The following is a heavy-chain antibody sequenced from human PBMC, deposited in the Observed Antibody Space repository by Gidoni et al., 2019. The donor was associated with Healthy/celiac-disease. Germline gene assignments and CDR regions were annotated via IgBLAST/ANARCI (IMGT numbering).Heavy chain of an antibody. D-gene: IGHD3-22*01. V-gene: IGHV3-49*03. Sequence: EVQLVESGGGLVQPGRSLRLSCTASGFTFGDYAMSWFRQAPGKGLEWVGFIRSKAYGGTTEYAASVKGRFTISRDDSKSIAYLQMNSLKTEDTAVYYCTRGQYYYDSSGYYGVGYYFDYWGQGTLVTVSS. CDR3: TRGQYYYDSSGYYGVGYYFDY. CDR1: GFTFGDYA. J-gene: IGHJ4*02. CDR2: IRSKAYGGTT.